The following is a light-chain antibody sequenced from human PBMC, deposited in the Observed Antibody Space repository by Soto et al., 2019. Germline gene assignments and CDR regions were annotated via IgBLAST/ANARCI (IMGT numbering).Light chain of an antibody. Sequence: QSALTQPPSVSGAPGQRVTISCTGSSSNIGAGYDVHWYQQLPGTAPKLLIYGNSNRPSGVPDRFSGSKSGTSASLAITGLQAEDEADYYCQSYDSSLSGLKVVFGGGTKVTVL. CDR1: SSNIGAGYD. CDR2: GNS. J-gene: IGLJ2*01. CDR3: QSYDSSLSGLKVV. V-gene: IGLV1-40*01.